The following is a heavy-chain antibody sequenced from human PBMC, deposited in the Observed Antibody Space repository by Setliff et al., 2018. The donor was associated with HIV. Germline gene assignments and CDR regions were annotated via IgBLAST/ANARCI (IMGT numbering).Heavy chain of an antibody. D-gene: IGHD6-19*01. CDR1: GYTFTSYH. V-gene: IGHV1-46*01. J-gene: IGHJ4*02. CDR2: INTNGGGT. CDR3: ARDNNGWATDY. Sequence: ASVKVSCKASGYTFTSYHLHWLRQAPGQGLEWMGIINTNGGGTNYAQQFQGRLTVTGDTSTSTVYMELSSLRFDDTAVYYCARDNNGWATDYWGQGTLVTV.